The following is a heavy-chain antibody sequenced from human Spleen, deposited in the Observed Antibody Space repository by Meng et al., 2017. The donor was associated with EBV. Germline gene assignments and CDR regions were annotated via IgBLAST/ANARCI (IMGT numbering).Heavy chain of an antibody. V-gene: IGHV1-69*01. CDR3: ARGPQSSTVTTLGAFDI. CDR2: IIPIFGTA. CDR1: GGTFSSYA. D-gene: IGHD4-17*01. J-gene: IGHJ3*02. Sequence: QVQLVQSGAEVKKPGSSVKVSCKASGGTFSSYAISWVRQAPGQGLEWMGGIIPIFGTANYAQKFQGRVTITADESTSTAYMELSSLRSEDTAVYYCARGPQSSTVTTLGAFDIWGQGTMVTVSS.